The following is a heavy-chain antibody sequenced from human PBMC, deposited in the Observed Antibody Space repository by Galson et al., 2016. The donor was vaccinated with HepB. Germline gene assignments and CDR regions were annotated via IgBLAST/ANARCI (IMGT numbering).Heavy chain of an antibody. Sequence: SLRLSCAASGFTFSTNAMTWVRQSPGEGLEWVSTISGRGGATYYADSVKGRFTVSRDNSKNTLFLQMKNLRAEDTAVYYCAKVLPGTYYFDYWGQGTLVTVSS. CDR2: ISGRGGAT. J-gene: IGHJ4*02. V-gene: IGHV3-23*01. D-gene: IGHD1/OR15-1a*01. CDR1: GFTFSTNA. CDR3: AKVLPGTYYFDY.